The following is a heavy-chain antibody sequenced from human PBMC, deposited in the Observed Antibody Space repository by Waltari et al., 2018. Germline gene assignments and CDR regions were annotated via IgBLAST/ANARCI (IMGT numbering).Heavy chain of an antibody. D-gene: IGHD5-12*01. J-gene: IGHJ3*01. Sequence: QLQLQESGPGLVKPSETLSLTCSVSGVSITSNRHYWGWIRQPPGQGLEWLGTMSYSGATYSSPSLRSRVTISRDTSKNQLSLKLGSVTAADTAVYYCATYIGASVGTAAFDVWGQGTMVTVSS. CDR2: MSYSGAT. V-gene: IGHV4-39*01. CDR3: ATYIGASVGTAAFDV. CDR1: GVSITSNRHY.